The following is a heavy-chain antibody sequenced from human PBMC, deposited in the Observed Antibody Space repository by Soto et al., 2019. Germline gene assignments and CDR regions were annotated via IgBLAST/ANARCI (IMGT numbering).Heavy chain of an antibody. Sequence: GGSLRLSCTASGFTFGDYAMSWFRQAPGKGLEWVGFIRSKAYGGTTEYAASVKGRFTISRDDSKSIAYLQMNSLKTEDTAVYYCTRVTIGWFGEFQGQWGQGTLVTVSS. D-gene: IGHD3-10*01. CDR1: GFTFGDYA. CDR2: IRSKAYGGTT. CDR3: TRVTIGWFGEFQGQ. J-gene: IGHJ4*02. V-gene: IGHV3-49*03.